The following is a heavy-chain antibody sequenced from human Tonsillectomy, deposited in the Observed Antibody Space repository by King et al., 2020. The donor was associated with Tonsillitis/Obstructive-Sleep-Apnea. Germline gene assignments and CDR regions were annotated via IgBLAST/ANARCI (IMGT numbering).Heavy chain of an antibody. CDR3: ARADRDTAPFDS. CDR2: ISSSSDYI. D-gene: IGHD5-18*01. Sequence: EVQLVESGGGLVKPGGSLRLSCAASGFIFSSYSMNWVRQAPGKGLEWVSSISSSSDYIYYADSVKGRFTISRDNAKNSLYLQMNSLRAEDTAVYYCARADRDTAPFDSWGQGTLVTVSS. CDR1: GFIFSSYS. J-gene: IGHJ4*02. V-gene: IGHV3-21*01.